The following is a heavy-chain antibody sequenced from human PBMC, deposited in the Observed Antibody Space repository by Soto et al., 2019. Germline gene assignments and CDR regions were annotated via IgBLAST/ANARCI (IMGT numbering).Heavy chain of an antibody. Sequence: EVQLLESGGGLVQPGGALRLSCATSGFSFSTYAMTWVRQAPGKGLEWVSGISGSGGGTYYTDSVKGRFTISRDNSQSTLYLQMNSRRVEEAAVYFCAKARSIAAYQTPDSDYWGQGTLVTVSS. CDR1: GFSFSTYA. CDR3: AKARSIAAYQTPDSDY. D-gene: IGHD6-6*01. J-gene: IGHJ4*02. CDR2: ISGSGGGT. V-gene: IGHV3-23*01.